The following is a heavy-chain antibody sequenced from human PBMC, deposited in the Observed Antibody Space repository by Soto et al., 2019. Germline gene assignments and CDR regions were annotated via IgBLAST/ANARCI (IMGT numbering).Heavy chain of an antibody. D-gene: IGHD6-19*01. CDR2: IYTSGST. J-gene: IGHJ6*02. V-gene: IGHV4-4*07. Sequence: SETLSLTCTVSGGSISSYYWSWIRQPAGKGLEWIGRIYTSGSTNYNTSLKSRVTMSVDTSKNQFSLKLSSVTAADTAVYYCAREVGKWLVGYYYYGMDVWGQGTTVTVSS. CDR3: AREVGKWLVGYYYYGMDV. CDR1: GGSISSYY.